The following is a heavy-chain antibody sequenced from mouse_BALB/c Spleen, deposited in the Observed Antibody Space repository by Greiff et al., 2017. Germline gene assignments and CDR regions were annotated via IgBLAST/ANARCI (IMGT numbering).Heavy chain of an antibody. CDR2: IFPGDGST. D-gene: IGHD3-3*01. V-gene: IGHV1S56*01. Sequence: QVQLQQSGAELVKPGASVKLSCKASGYTFTSYDIHWVRQRPEQGLAWIGWIFPGDGSTKYNEKFKGKATLTTDKSSSTAYMQLSRLTSEDSAVYFCAIGGGYYFDCWGQGTTLTVAS. J-gene: IGHJ2*01. CDR3: AIGGGYYFDC. CDR1: GYTFTSYD.